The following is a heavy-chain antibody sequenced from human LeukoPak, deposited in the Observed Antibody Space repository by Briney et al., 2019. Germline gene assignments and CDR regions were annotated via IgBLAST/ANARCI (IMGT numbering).Heavy chain of an antibody. D-gene: IGHD2-2*02. V-gene: IGHV3-21*01. CDR1: GFTFSSYS. CDR2: ISSSSSYI. J-gene: IGHJ4*02. Sequence: GGSLRLSCAASGFTFSSYSMNWVRQAPGKGLEWVSSISSSSSYIYYADSVKGRFTISRDNAKNSLYLQMNSLRAEDTAVYYCARDHLRYCSSTSCYTPPDYWGQGTLVTVSS. CDR3: ARDHLRYCSSTSCYTPPDY.